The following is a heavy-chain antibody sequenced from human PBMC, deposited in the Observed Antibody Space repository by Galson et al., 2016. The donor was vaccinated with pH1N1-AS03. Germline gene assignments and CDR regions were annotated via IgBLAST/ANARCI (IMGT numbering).Heavy chain of an antibody. Sequence: SVKVSCKASGYTFASFGVSWVRQAPGQGLDWMGWVSTYNGNTNYAQKFHGRVTMTTEKSTSTAYLEVRSLRSDDTAVYYCVKGRDTAMMGYGFHLWGQGTMVTVSS. V-gene: IGHV1-18*01. CDR1: GYTFASFG. CDR2: VSTYNGNT. J-gene: IGHJ3*01. CDR3: VKGRDTAMMGYGFHL. D-gene: IGHD5-18*01.